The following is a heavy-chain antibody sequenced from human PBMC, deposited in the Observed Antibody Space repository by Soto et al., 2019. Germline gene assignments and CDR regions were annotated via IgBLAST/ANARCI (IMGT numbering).Heavy chain of an antibody. D-gene: IGHD3-3*01. CDR2: MNPNSGNT. Sequence: GASVKVSCKASGYTFTSYDINWVRQATGQGLEWMGWMNPNSGNTGYAQKFQGRVTMTRNTSIGTAYMELSSLRSEDTAVYYCARGEANYDFWSGYYLDYWGQGTLVTVSS. CDR3: ARGEANYDFWSGYYLDY. J-gene: IGHJ4*02. V-gene: IGHV1-8*01. CDR1: GYTFTSYD.